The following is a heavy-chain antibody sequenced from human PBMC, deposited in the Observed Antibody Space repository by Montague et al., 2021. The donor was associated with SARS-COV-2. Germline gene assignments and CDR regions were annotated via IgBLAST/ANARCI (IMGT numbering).Heavy chain of an antibody. CDR2: ISNDGGAI. J-gene: IGHJ2*01. CDR3: AREPYSGGLRFTFDL. Sequence: SLGLSCAASGFSFSSYDMNWVRQAPGKGLEWVSYISNDGGAIYYADSVKGRFTVSRDNAKNSLSLQMNGLRAEDTAVYYCAREPYSGGLRFTFDLWGRGTQVTVSS. V-gene: IGHV3-48*03. D-gene: IGHD1-26*01. CDR1: GFSFSSYD.